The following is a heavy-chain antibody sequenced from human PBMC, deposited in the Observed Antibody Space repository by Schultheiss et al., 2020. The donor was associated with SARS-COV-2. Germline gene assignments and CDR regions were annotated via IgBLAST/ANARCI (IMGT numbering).Heavy chain of an antibody. CDR2: FSWTSGRI. V-gene: IGHV3-9*01. J-gene: IGHJ5*02. Sequence: GGSLRLSCAASGFTFDDYAMHWVRQAPGKGLEWASGFSWTSGRIGYADSVQGRFPISRDNAKNSLYLQMNSLGAEDTAVYYCARLMDDFWSGPKGWFDPWGQGALGTGSS. CDR1: GFTFDDYA. D-gene: IGHD3-3*01. CDR3: ARLMDDFWSGPKGWFDP.